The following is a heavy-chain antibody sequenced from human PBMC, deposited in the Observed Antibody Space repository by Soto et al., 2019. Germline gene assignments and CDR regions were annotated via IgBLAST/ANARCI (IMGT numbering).Heavy chain of an antibody. CDR2: IYYSGST. J-gene: IGHJ4*02. V-gene: IGHV4-31*03. D-gene: IGHD1-26*01. CDR1: GGSISSGGYY. Sequence: QVQLQESGPGLVKPSQTLSLTCTVSGGSISSGGYYWSWIRQHPRKGLEWIGYIYYSGSTYYNPSLKSRVTISVDTSKNQFSPKLSSETAADTAVYYCARGVGFWLPFDYWGQGTLVTVSS. CDR3: ARGVGFWLPFDY.